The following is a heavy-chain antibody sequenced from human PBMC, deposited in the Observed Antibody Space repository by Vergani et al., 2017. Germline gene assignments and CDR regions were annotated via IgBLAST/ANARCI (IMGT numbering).Heavy chain of an antibody. Sequence: QVQLVQSGAEVKKPGSSVKVSCKASGGTFSSYAISWVRQAPGQGLEWMGGIIPIFGTANYAQKFQGRVTITADESTSTAYMELSSLRSEDTAVYYCARGLTSGDNCGGDXYQPRGYYYYGMDVWGQGTTVTVSS. J-gene: IGHJ6*02. CDR3: ARGLTSGDNCGGDXYQPRGYYYYGMDV. CDR2: IIPIFGTA. D-gene: IGHD2-21*02. V-gene: IGHV1-69*12. CDR1: GGTFSSYA.